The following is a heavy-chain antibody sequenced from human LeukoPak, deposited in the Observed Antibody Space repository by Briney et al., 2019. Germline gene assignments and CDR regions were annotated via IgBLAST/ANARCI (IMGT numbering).Heavy chain of an antibody. V-gene: IGHV3-74*01. CDR3: ARGAPIDY. J-gene: IGHJ4*02. CDR2: IYNDETSA. CDR1: GFTFSNTW. Sequence: GGSLRLSCAASGFTFSNTWMYWVRQAPGKGLVWVSRIYNDETSATYADSVKGRFNISRDTDNNPLYLQMDSLRVDDTAVYYCARGAPIDYWGQGTLVPVSS.